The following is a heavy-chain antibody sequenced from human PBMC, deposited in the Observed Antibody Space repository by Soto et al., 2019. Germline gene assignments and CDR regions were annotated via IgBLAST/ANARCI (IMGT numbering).Heavy chain of an antibody. CDR2: IIPIFGTA. D-gene: IGHD3-9*01. CDR3: ARVAPARYFQNVYYYYGMDV. CDR1: GGTFSSYA. Sequence: QVQLVQSGAEVKKPGSSVKVSCKASGGTFSSYAISWVRQAPGQGLEWMGGIIPIFGTANYAQKFQGRVTITADESTSTAYMELGSLRSEDTAVYYCARVAPARYFQNVYYYYGMDVWGQGTTVTVSS. V-gene: IGHV1-69*01. J-gene: IGHJ6*02.